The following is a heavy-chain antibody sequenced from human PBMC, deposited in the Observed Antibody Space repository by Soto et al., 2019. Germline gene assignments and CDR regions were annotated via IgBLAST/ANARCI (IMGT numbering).Heavy chain of an antibody. CDR2: ISSGSSTI. J-gene: IGHJ4*02. CDR3: ARSRGYNSDLDY. Sequence: GGSLRLSCAASGFTFSSYSMNWVRQAPGKGLEWVSYISSGSSTIYYADSVKGRFTISRDNAKNSLYLQMNILRDEDTAVYYCARSRGYNSDLDYWGQGTLVTVSS. D-gene: IGHD5-18*01. V-gene: IGHV3-48*02. CDR1: GFTFSSYS.